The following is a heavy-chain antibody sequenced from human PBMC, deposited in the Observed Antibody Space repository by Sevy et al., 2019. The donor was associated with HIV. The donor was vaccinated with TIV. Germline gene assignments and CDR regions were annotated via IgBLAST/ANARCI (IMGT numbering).Heavy chain of an antibody. CDR1: GGSISSGGYY. V-gene: IGHV4-31*03. D-gene: IGHD6-6*01. CDR3: ARGAPREYSSSSGYYFDY. CDR2: IYYSGST. Sequence: SETLSITCTVSGGSISSGGYYWSWIRQHPGKGLEWIGYIYYSGSTYYNPSLKSRVTISVDTSKNQFSLKLSSVTAADTAVYYCARGAPREYSSSSGYYFDYWGQGTLVTVSS. J-gene: IGHJ4*02.